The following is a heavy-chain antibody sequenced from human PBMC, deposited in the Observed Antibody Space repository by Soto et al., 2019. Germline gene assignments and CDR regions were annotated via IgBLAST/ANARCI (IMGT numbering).Heavy chain of an antibody. CDR2: IYYSGST. D-gene: IGHD3-9*01. Sequence: XXTLSLPFTVSGGSISTYYWGWIRQPPGKGLEWIGYIYYSGSTNYNPSLKSRVTISLDTSKKQFSLKLSSVTAAETAVYYCARLNFDWSSELSFALDSWGQGTLVTVSS. CDR1: GGSISTYY. V-gene: IGHV4-59*08. J-gene: IGHJ4*02. CDR3: ARLNFDWSSELSFALDS.